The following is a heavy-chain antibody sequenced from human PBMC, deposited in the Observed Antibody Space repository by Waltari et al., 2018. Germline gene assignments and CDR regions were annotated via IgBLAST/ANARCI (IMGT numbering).Heavy chain of an antibody. J-gene: IGHJ4*02. CDR3: ARHLSGSGTYNSPVTLFDY. CDR2: GDYTGTT. D-gene: IGHD3-10*01. V-gene: IGHV4-39*01. Sequence: QLQLQESGPGLVKPSETLSLTCTVPGGSITSSSHYWGWTRQPPGKGREWIATGDYTGTTYYNPSLKSRVTVSVDTSKNQFSLKLSSVSAADTAVYYCARHLSGSGTYNSPVTLFDYWGQGTLVTVSS. CDR1: GGSITSSSHY.